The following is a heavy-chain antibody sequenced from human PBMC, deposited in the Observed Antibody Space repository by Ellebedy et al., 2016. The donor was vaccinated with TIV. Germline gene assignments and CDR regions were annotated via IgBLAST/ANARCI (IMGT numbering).Heavy chain of an antibody. CDR3: ARDRLPGLGGGGVDV. Sequence: AASVKVSCKASGYTFDNYYIHWVRQTPGQGLEWMGLTNPSDGSTSYAQKFQGRVTMTRDTSTNTVSMELSSLRSDDTAVYYCARDRLPGLGGGGVDVWGQGTTVTVSS. V-gene: IGHV1-46*02. CDR2: TNPSDGST. CDR1: GYTFDNYY. D-gene: IGHD3-10*01. J-gene: IGHJ6*02.